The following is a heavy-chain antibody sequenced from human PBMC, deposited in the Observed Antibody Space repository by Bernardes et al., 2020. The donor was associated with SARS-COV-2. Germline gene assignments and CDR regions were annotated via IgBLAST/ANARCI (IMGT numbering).Heavy chain of an antibody. J-gene: IGHJ4*02. CDR3: ARPRRDGYNDFDL. CDR1: GFTFNNFW. D-gene: IGHD5-12*01. CDR2: LNRDGTTT. Sequence: GGSLRLSRAASGFTFNNFWMHWVRQAPGKGLVWVSRLNRDGTTTRYADSVKGRFTISRDNAKNTVYLQMDGLRVEDTAVYYCARPRRDGYNDFDLWGQGTLVTVSS. V-gene: IGHV3-74*01.